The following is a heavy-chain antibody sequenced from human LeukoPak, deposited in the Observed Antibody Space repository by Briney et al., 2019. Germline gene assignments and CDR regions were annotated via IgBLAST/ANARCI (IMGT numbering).Heavy chain of an antibody. CDR1: GGSISSSSYY. CDR2: IYYSGST. J-gene: IGHJ4*02. CDR3: ARLTVGATKVGD. Sequence: SQTLSLTCTVSGGSISSSSYYWGWIRQPPGKGLDWIGSIYYSGSTYYNPSLKSRVTISVDTSKNQFSLKLSSVTAADTAMYYCARLTVGATKVGDWGQGTLVTVSS. V-gene: IGHV4-39*07. D-gene: IGHD1-26*01.